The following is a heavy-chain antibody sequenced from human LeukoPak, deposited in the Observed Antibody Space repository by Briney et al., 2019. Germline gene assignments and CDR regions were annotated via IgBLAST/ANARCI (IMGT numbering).Heavy chain of an antibody. CDR2: IYNNENS. J-gene: IGHJ4*02. CDR3: ARGPYTSGWFSFDY. V-gene: IGHV4-4*07. CDR1: GGSISGYY. Sequence: SETLSLTCTVSGGSISGYYWSWIRQPAGRGLEWIGRIYNNENSDYNPSLKSRVTMSVDTSKNQFSLKLSSVTAADTAVYYCARGPYTSGWFSFDYWGQGTLVTVSS. D-gene: IGHD6-19*01.